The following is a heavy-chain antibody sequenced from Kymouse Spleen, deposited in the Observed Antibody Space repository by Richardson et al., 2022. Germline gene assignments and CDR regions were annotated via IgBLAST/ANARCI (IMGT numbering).Heavy chain of an antibody. J-gene: IGHJ6*02. CDR2: IWYDGSNK. CDR3: ARALYYYGSGSFYYYYYGMDV. Sequence: QVQLVESGGGVVQPGRSLRLSCAASGFTFSSYGMHWVRQAPGKGLEWVAVIWYDGSNKYYADSVKGRFTISRDNSKNTLYLQMNSLRAEDTAVYYCARALYYYGSGSFYYYYYGMDVWGQGTTVTVSS. D-gene: IGHD3-10*01. CDR1: GFTFSSYG. V-gene: IGHV3-33*01.